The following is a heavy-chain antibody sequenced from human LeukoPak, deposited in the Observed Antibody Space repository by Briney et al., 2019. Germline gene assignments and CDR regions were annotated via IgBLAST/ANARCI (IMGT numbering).Heavy chain of an antibody. CDR2: VSDDGNKK. D-gene: IGHD2-2*01. J-gene: IGHJ6*03. CDR3: ARGQLLLEGYFYYMDV. CDR1: GFTFSSYP. Sequence: PGGSLRLSCAASGFTFSSYPMHWVRQAPGKGLEWVAVVSDDGNKKFDADFVKGRFTISRDNSKNTLYLQMNSLGGEDTAVYYCARGQLLLEGYFYYMDVWGEGTTVTVSS. V-gene: IGHV3-30-3*01.